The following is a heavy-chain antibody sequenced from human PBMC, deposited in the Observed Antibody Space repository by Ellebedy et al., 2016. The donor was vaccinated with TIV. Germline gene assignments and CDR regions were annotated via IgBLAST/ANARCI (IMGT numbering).Heavy chain of an antibody. CDR1: GFTFSTFA. V-gene: IGHV3-23*01. J-gene: IGHJ4*02. CDR3: ARNRYCSSGDCYALGY. Sequence: GESLKISCAASGFTFSTFAMHWVRQAPGKGLEWVSAISNSGDTTYNADSVKARFTISRDNSKNTLYLQVNSLRAEDTAVYYCARNRYCSSGDCYALGYWGQGTLVSVSS. D-gene: IGHD2-15*01. CDR2: ISNSGDTT.